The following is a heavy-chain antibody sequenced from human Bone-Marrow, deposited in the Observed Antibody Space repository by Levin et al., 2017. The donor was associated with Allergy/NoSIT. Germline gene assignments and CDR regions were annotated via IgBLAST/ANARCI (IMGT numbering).Heavy chain of an antibody. V-gene: IGHV3-11*01. J-gene: IGHJ6*02. Sequence: KAGGSLRLSCVASGFTFSDSYMSWVRQAPGKGLEWISFISGSGTTIFYADSVKGRFSISRDNAKNSLYLQMNSLRAEDTAIYYCARDRLPSTYRGMDGWGQGTTVTVSS. CDR1: GFTFSDSY. CDR3: ARDRLPSTYRGMDG. D-gene: IGHD4-11*01. CDR2: ISGSGTTI.